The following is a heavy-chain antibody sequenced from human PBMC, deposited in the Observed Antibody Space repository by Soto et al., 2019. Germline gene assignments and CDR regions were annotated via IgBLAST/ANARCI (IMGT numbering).Heavy chain of an antibody. Sequence: PSETLSLTCTVSGGSISSSSYYWAWIRQPPGKGLEWIGSIYYSGSTYYNPSLKSRVTISVDTSKNQFSLKLSSVTAADTAVYYCARLTVTNNWFDPWGQGTLVTVSS. CDR2: IYYSGST. V-gene: IGHV4-39*01. CDR1: GGSISSSSYY. CDR3: ARLTVTNNWFDP. J-gene: IGHJ5*02. D-gene: IGHD4-17*01.